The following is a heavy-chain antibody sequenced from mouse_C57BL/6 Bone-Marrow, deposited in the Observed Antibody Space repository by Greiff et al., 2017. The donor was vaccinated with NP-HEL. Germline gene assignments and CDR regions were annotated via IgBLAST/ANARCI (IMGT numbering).Heavy chain of an antibody. CDR3: ARKYYYGSPYAMDY. CDR2: IYWDDDK. D-gene: IGHD1-1*01. V-gene: IGHV8-12*01. Sequence: ESGPGILQSSQTLSLTCSFSGFSLSTSVMGVSWIRQPSGKGLEWLAHIYWDDDKRYNPSLKSRLTISKDTSRNQVFLKITSVDTADTATYYCARKYYYGSPYAMDYWGQGTSVTVSS. CDR1: GFSLSTSVMG. J-gene: IGHJ4*01.